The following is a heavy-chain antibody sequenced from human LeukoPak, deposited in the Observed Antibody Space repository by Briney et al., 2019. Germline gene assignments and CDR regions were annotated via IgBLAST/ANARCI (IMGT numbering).Heavy chain of an antibody. CDR1: GYTFTSYG. Sequence: ASVKVSCKASGYTFTSYGISWVRQAPGQGLEWMGWISAYNGNTNYAQKLQGRVTMTTDTSTSTAYMELRSLRSDDTAAYYCARWSRRITIFGVVPIAFDIWGQGTMVTVSS. CDR3: ARWSRRITIFGVVPIAFDI. CDR2: ISAYNGNT. D-gene: IGHD3-3*01. V-gene: IGHV1-18*01. J-gene: IGHJ3*02.